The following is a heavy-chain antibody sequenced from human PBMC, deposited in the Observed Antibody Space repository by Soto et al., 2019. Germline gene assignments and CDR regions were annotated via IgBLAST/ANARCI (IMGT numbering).Heavy chain of an antibody. CDR1: GFPFSTYA. Sequence: DVHLVESGGGLVQPGGSLRLSCAVSGFPFSTYAMHWVRQAPGMGLEWISYINSDSTTTFHADSVKGRFTVSRDNAKNSLYLQMSSLRHEDTAVYYCARDLSHWGQGTLVTVSS. CDR3: ARDLSH. J-gene: IGHJ4*02. V-gene: IGHV3-48*02. CDR2: INSDSTTT.